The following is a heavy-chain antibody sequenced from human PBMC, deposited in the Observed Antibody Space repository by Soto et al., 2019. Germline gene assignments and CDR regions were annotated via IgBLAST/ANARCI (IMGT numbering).Heavy chain of an antibody. Sequence: GGSLRLSCAASGFTFSSYAMSWVRQAPGKGLEWVSAISGSGGSTYYADSVKGRFTISRDNSKNTLYLQMNSLRAEDTAVYYCAKAYLLRVVISPLDYWGQGTLVTVSS. D-gene: IGHD3-3*01. CDR3: AKAYLLRVVISPLDY. CDR2: ISGSGGST. V-gene: IGHV3-23*01. J-gene: IGHJ4*02. CDR1: GFTFSSYA.